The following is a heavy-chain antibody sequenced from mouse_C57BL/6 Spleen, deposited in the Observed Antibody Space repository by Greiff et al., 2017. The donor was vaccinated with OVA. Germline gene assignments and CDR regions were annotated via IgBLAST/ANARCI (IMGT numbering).Heavy chain of an antibody. Sequence: VKLVESGPGLVQPSQSLSLTCTVSGFSLTSYCVHWVRQSPGKGLEWLGVIWSGGSTDYNAAFISRLSISKDNSKSQVFFKMNSLQADDTAIYYCARPGQLRLRDYAMDYWGQGTSVTVSS. CDR2: IWSGGST. V-gene: IGHV2-2*01. D-gene: IGHD3-2*02. J-gene: IGHJ4*01. CDR1: GFSLTSYC. CDR3: ARPGQLRLRDYAMDY.